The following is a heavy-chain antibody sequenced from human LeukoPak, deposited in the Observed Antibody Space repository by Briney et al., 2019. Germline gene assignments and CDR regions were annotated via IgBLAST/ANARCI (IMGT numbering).Heavy chain of an antibody. CDR2: IKSKTDGGTT. CDR3: AKGPLAFLTGNFDY. Sequence: GGSLRLSCAASGFTFSNAWMSWVRQAPGKGLEWVGRIKSKTDGGTTDYAAPVKGRFTISRDNAKNSLYLQMNSLRAEDTALYYCAKGPLAFLTGNFDYWGQGTLVTVSS. J-gene: IGHJ4*02. V-gene: IGHV3-15*05. CDR1: GFTFSNAW. D-gene: IGHD3-3*02.